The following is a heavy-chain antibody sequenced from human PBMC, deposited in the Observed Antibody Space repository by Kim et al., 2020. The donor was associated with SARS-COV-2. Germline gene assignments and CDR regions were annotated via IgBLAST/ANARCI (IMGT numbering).Heavy chain of an antibody. J-gene: IGHJ4*02. Sequence: FEQKFQGRVTMTADKSTSTAYMELCSLRSEDTAVYYCARARMTTVTNFDYWGQGTLVTVSS. CDR3: ARARMTTVTNFDY. D-gene: IGHD4-17*01. V-gene: IGHV1-69*04.